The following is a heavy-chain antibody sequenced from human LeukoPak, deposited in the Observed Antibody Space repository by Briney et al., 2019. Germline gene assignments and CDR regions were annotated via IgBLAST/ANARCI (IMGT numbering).Heavy chain of an antibody. CDR2: ISWKSGSI. D-gene: IGHD6-19*01. CDR3: AKDARSSGWYYFDY. CDR1: GFTFDDYA. V-gene: IGHV3-9*01. J-gene: IGHJ4*02. Sequence: GGSLRLSCAASGFTFDDYAMHWVRQAPGKGLEWVSGISWKSGSIGYADSVKGRFTISRDNAKNSLYLQMNSLRPEDTALYFCAKDARSSGWYYFDYWGQGTLVTVSS.